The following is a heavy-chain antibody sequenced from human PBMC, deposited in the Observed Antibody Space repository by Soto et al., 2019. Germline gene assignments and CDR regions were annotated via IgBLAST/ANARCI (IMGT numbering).Heavy chain of an antibody. V-gene: IGHV3-33*01. D-gene: IGHD4-17*01. Sequence: PGGSLRLSCAASGFTFSSYGMHWVRQAPGKGLEWVAVIWYDGSNKYYADSVKGRFTISRDNSKNTLYLQMNSLRAEDTAVYYCARDGRYGDYVGYYFDYWGQGTLVTVSS. J-gene: IGHJ4*02. CDR1: GFTFSSYG. CDR3: ARDGRYGDYVGYYFDY. CDR2: IWYDGSNK.